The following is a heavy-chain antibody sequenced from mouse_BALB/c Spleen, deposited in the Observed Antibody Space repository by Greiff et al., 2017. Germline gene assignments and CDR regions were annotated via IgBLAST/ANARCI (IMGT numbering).Heavy chain of an antibody. Sequence: EVKLMESGGGLVKPGGSLKLSCAASGFTFSSYAMSWVRQTPEKRPEWVASISSGGSTYYPDSVKGRFTISRDNARNILYLQMSSLRSEDTAMYYCARGTYGNYYFDYWGQGTTLTVSS. CDR2: ISSGGST. CDR1: GFTFSSYA. CDR3: ARGTYGNYYFDY. J-gene: IGHJ2*01. D-gene: IGHD2-10*02. V-gene: IGHV5-6-5*01.